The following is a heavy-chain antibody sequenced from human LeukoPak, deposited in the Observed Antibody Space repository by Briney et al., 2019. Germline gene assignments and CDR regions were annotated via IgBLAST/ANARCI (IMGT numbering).Heavy chain of an antibody. V-gene: IGHV3-64*01. D-gene: IGHD1-14*01. CDR3: ARAASITAPYNY. CDR1: GFTFSGYA. CDR2: ISTNGGTT. J-gene: IGHJ4*02. Sequence: QPGGSLRLSCAASGFTFSGYAMHWVRQAPGQGLEYVSAISTNGGTTYYANSVKGRFTISRDNSKNTLYLQMGSLRAEDMAVYYCARAASITAPYNYWGQGTLVTVSS.